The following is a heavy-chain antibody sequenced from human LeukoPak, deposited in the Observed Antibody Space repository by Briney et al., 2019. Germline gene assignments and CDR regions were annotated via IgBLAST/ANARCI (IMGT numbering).Heavy chain of an antibody. CDR3: ARMIRGVQSHLSWFDY. J-gene: IGHJ5*01. V-gene: IGHV4-34*01. D-gene: IGHD3-10*01. CDR1: SGSFSDYY. CDR2: INHSGIT. Sequence: PSETLSPTCAVYSGSFSDYYWSWIRQPPGKGLEWIGEINHSGITNYLPSLKSRATISVDTSKNQFSLKLNSVTAADTAVYYCARMIRGVQSHLSWFDYWGQGTPVTVSS.